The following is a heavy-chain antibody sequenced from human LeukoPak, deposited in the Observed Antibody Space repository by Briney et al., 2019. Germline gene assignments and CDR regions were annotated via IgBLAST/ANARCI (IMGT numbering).Heavy chain of an antibody. CDR1: GGSFSGYY. D-gene: IGHD4-17*01. J-gene: IGHJ4*02. V-gene: IGHV4-34*01. Sequence: PSETLSLTRAVYGGSFSGYYWSWLRQPPGKGLEWIGEINHSGSTNYNPSLKSRFTISVDTSKNQLSLKLSSVTAADTAVYYCARDDGDYGGYYFDYWGQGTLVTVSS. CDR2: INHSGST. CDR3: ARDDGDYGGYYFDY.